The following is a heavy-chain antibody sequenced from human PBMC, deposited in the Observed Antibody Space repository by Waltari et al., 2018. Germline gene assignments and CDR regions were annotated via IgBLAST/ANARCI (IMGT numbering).Heavy chain of an antibody. CDR2: ISGSGGST. Sequence: EVQLVESGGGLVQPGGSLRLSCAASGFTFSSYAMSWVRQAPGKGLEWVSAISGSGGSTDIADSVKGRFTISRDNSKNTLYLQMNSLRAEDTAVYYCAKMDYYDYVWGSSNAFDIWGQGTMVTVSS. D-gene: IGHD3-16*01. CDR3: AKMDYYDYVWGSSNAFDI. V-gene: IGHV3-23*04. J-gene: IGHJ3*02. CDR1: GFTFSSYA.